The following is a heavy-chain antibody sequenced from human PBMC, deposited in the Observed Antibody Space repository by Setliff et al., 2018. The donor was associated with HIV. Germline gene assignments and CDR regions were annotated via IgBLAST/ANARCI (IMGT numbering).Heavy chain of an antibody. CDR2: ITPISGTA. V-gene: IGHV1-69*13. J-gene: IGHJ6*03. Sequence: SVKVSCKASGGTFSSYGISWVRQAPGQGLEWMGGITPISGTANYAQKLQGRVTIAADEFSSTAYMVLSSLRSEDTAVYYCVRGGQYYRSTYYYYYMDVWGKGTTVTVSS. CDR1: GGTFSSYG. D-gene: IGHD3-16*02. CDR3: VRGGQYYRSTYYYYYMDV.